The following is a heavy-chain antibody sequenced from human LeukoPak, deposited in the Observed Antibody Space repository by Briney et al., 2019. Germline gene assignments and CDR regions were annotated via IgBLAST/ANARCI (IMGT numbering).Heavy chain of an antibody. CDR1: GFTFSSYG. CDR3: ARDRGMTTINYGMDV. J-gene: IGHJ6*02. Sequence: GGSLRLSCAASGFTFSSYGLHWVRQAPGKGLEWVTVISFDESIKYYGDSVKGRFTISRDNSKNTVYLQMSSLRADDTAVYYCARDRGMTTINYGMDVWGQGTTVTVSS. V-gene: IGHV3-30*03. D-gene: IGHD5-24*01. CDR2: ISFDESIK.